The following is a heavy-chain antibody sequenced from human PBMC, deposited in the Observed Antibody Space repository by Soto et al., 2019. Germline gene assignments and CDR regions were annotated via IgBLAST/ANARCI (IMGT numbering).Heavy chain of an antibody. Sequence: QVQLVQSGAEVKKPGSSVKVSCKASGGTFSRYTINWVRQAPGQGLEWMGRIIPIAAIANYTQKFQGRVTISVGKSSTTGYIELSSVRSYDTAVYYCARGSTIVRGAPSWFDPWGHGTLFTVSS. CDR2: IIPIAAIA. CDR3: ARGSTIVRGAPSWFDP. J-gene: IGHJ5*02. V-gene: IGHV1-69*02. D-gene: IGHD3-10*01. CDR1: GGTFSRYT.